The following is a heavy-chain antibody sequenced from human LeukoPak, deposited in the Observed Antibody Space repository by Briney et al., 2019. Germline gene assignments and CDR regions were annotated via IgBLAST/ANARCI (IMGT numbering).Heavy chain of an antibody. D-gene: IGHD6-13*01. V-gene: IGHV4-39*02. CDR2: IYDSGST. CDR1: GGSLRSSYYY. J-gene: IGHJ4*02. Sequence: SETLSLTWTVSGGSLRSSYYYWGWLRQPPGRGLEWIGSIYDSGSTYYNPSLKSRVTISVDTSKNQFSLKLNSVTAADTAVYYCTREAAVGYPDYWGQGTLVTVSS. CDR3: TREAAVGYPDY.